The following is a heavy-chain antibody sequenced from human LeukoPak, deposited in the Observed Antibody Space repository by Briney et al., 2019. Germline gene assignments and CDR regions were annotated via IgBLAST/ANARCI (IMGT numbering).Heavy chain of an antibody. CDR1: GFTFSSYA. CDR2: IRYDGSNK. CDR3: ARDVRLHGLVYFDL. V-gene: IGHV3-30*04. J-gene: IGHJ2*01. D-gene: IGHD4-11*01. Sequence: AGRSLRLSCAASGFTFSSYAMHWVRQAPGKGLEWVAFIRYDGSNKYYADSVKGRFTISRDNSKNTLYLQMNSLRAEDTAVYYCARDVRLHGLVYFDLWGRGTLVTVSS.